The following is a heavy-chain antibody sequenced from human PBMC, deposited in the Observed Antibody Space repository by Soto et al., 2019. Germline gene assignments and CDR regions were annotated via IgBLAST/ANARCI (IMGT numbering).Heavy chain of an antibody. Sequence: GGSLRLSCAASGFTFSSYAMSWVRQAPGKGLEWVSAISGSGGSTYYADSVKGRFTISRDNSKNTLYLQMNSLRAEDTAVYYCVARRRGGSYYINWFDPWGQGTLVTVS. CDR3: VARRRGGSYYINWFDP. J-gene: IGHJ5*02. CDR2: ISGSGGST. D-gene: IGHD1-26*01. CDR1: GFTFSSYA. V-gene: IGHV3-23*01.